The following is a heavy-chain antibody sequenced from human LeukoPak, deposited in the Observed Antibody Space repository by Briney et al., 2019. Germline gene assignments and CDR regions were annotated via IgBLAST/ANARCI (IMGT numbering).Heavy chain of an antibody. J-gene: IGHJ4*02. Sequence: GGSLRLSCAASGFTFNTYAMSWVRQAPGKGLEWVSAISTGGVNTYYTDSVKGRFTISRDNSKNTLYLQMNSLRAEDTAVYFCAKEQMMYSSSPFDYWGQGTLVTVSA. D-gene: IGHD6-19*01. CDR1: GFTFNTYA. V-gene: IGHV3-23*01. CDR3: AKEQMMYSSSPFDY. CDR2: ISTGGVNT.